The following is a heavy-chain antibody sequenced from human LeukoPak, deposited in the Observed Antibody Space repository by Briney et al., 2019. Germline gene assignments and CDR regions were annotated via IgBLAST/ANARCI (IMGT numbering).Heavy chain of an antibody. CDR3: ATSRDAAHYGDYAPDY. Sequence: GASVKVSCKVSGYTLTELSMHWVRQAPGKGLEWMGGFDPEDGETIYAQKFQGRVTMTEDTSTDTAYMELSSLRSEDTAVYYCATSRDAAHYGDYAPDYWGQGTLVTVSS. V-gene: IGHV1-24*01. CDR2: FDPEDGET. J-gene: IGHJ4*02. CDR1: GYTLTELS. D-gene: IGHD4-17*01.